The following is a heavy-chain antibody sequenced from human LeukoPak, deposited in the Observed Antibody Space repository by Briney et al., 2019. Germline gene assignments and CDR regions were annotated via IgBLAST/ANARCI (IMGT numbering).Heavy chain of an antibody. V-gene: IGHV3-20*04. Sequence: GGSVRLSCAACGFTFDDYGMRGVRQARGKGGVGVAGINWNGGRTGYADSVKGRFTISRDNDKNSLSLQMNSLRAEDTALYSCARDPLHSYGPDDYWGPGTLVTVSS. CDR1: GFTFDDYG. CDR2: INWNGGRT. CDR3: ARDPLHSYGPDDY. J-gene: IGHJ4*02. D-gene: IGHD5-18*01.